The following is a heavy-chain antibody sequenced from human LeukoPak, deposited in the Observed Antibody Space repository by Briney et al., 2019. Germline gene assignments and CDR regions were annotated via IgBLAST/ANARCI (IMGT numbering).Heavy chain of an antibody. CDR3: AKEPREYCSSTSCPNWFDS. CDR1: GFSVGSKY. Sequence: PGGSLRPSCEGSGFSVGSKYMNWVRQAPGKGLEWVSILYSGGGTYYADSVKGRFTISRDNSENTLFLQMNSLRAEDTAVYYCAKEPREYCSSTSCPNWFDSWGQGTLVTVSS. D-gene: IGHD2-2*01. J-gene: IGHJ5*01. V-gene: IGHV3-53*01. CDR2: LYSGGGT.